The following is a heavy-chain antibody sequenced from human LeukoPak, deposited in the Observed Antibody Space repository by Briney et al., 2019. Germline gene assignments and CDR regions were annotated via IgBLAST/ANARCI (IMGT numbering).Heavy chain of an antibody. CDR1: GFTFSSYA. J-gene: IGHJ2*01. V-gene: IGHV3-23*01. CDR2: ISGSGGST. D-gene: IGHD5-24*01. Sequence: GGSLRLSCAASGFTFSSYAMIWVRQAPGKGLEWVSAISGSGGSTHYADSVKGRFTISKDNSKNTLYLKMNSLRAEDTAVYYCAKRETEYFDLWGRGTLVTASS. CDR3: AKRETEYFDL.